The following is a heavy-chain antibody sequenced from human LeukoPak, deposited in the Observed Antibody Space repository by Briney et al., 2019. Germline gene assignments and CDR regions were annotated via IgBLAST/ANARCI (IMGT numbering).Heavy chain of an antibody. CDR1: GGSISSYY. V-gene: IGHV4-59*12. J-gene: IGHJ5*02. CDR3: ARGDGRSSWPIAFNWFDP. CDR2: IYYSGST. D-gene: IGHD6-13*01. Sequence: SETLSLTCTVSGGSISSYYWSWIRQPPGKGLEWIGYIYYSGSTNSNPSVKSRVTISVDTSKNQFSLKLSSVTAADTAVYYCARGDGRSSWPIAFNWFDPWGQGTLVTVSS.